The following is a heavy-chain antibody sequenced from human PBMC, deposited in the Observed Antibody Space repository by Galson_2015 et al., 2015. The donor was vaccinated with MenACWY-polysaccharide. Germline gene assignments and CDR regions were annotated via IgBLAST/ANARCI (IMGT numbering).Heavy chain of an antibody. D-gene: IGHD3-10*01. CDR3: ARGLPSGITARPSSFDS. Sequence: SVKVSCKAPGYTFTSYGINWIRQAPGQGLEWLGWISGYNGNINFAPSFQVRLTMTMDKSKSTAFMELRSLRSDDTAVYYCARGLPSGITARPSSFDSWGQGTLVTVSS. CDR1: GYTFTSYG. J-gene: IGHJ5*01. CDR2: ISGYNGNI. V-gene: IGHV1-18*01.